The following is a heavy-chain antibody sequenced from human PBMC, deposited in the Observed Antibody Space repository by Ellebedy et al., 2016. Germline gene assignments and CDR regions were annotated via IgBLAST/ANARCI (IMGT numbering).Heavy chain of an antibody. Sequence: GGSLRLSXAASGFTFSSYAMSWVRQAPGKGLEWVSAISGSGGSTYYADSVKGRFTISRDNSKNTLYLQMNSLRAEDTAVYYCAKHSSSFVGYYFDYWGQGTLVTVSS. CDR2: ISGSGGST. CDR1: GFTFSSYA. CDR3: AKHSSSFVGYYFDY. D-gene: IGHD6-6*01. V-gene: IGHV3-23*01. J-gene: IGHJ4*02.